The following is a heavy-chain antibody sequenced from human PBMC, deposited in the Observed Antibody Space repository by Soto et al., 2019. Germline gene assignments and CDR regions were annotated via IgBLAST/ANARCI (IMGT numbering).Heavy chain of an antibody. Sequence: SLTCTVSGGSISSYYWSWIRQPPGKGMERIGYIYYSGSTNYNPSLKSRVTISVETSKNQFSLKLSTVTAADTAVYYCTRQAGIAAGGNYYYYMDVWGKETTVTVFS. J-gene: IGHJ6*03. CDR3: TRQAGIAAGGNYYYYMDV. CDR1: GGSISSYY. CDR2: IYYSGST. D-gene: IGHD6-13*01. V-gene: IGHV4-59*08.